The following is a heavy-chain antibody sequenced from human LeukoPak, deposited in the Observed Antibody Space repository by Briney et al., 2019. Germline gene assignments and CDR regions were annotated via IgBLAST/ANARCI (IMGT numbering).Heavy chain of an antibody. V-gene: IGHV3-11*04. CDR3: AREKIFNFWSGYYKSDDAFDI. Sequence: GGSLRLSCAASGFTFSDYYMSWIRQAPGKGLEWVSYISSSGSTRYYAYSVKGRFTIYRDNAKNSLYLKMKSLRAEDTAVYYCAREKIFNFWSGYYKSDDAFDIWGQGTMVTVSS. D-gene: IGHD3-3*01. CDR1: GFTFSDYY. CDR2: ISSSGSTR. J-gene: IGHJ3*02.